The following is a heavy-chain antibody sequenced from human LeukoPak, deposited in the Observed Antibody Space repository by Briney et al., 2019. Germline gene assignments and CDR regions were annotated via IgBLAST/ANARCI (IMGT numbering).Heavy chain of an antibody. V-gene: IGHV3-53*01. J-gene: IGHJ4*02. Sequence: PGGSLRLSCAASGFTVNSKYMSWVRQAPGTGLEWVSVVYSGGQTYYADSVKGRFTISRDISKNTLYLQMNSLRADDTAVYYCAKDRRYDFWSGYDYFDYWGQGTLVTASS. CDR1: GFTVNSKY. D-gene: IGHD3-3*01. CDR3: AKDRRYDFWSGYDYFDY. CDR2: VYSGGQT.